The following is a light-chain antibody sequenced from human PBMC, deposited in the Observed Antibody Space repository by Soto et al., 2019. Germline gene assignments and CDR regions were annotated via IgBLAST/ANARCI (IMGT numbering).Light chain of an antibody. CDR1: SSDVGGYNY. V-gene: IGLV2-14*01. CDR2: EVS. J-gene: IGLJ2*01. Sequence: QSALTQPRSASGSPGQSITISCTGTSSDVGGYNYVSWYQQHPAKAPKLMIYEVSNRPSGVSNRFSGSKSGTTASLTISGLQAEDEADYYCSSYTGGSAPVLFGGGTKLTVL. CDR3: SSYTGGSAPVL.